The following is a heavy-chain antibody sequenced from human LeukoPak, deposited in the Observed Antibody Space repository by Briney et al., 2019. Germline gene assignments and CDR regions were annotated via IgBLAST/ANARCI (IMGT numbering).Heavy chain of an antibody. V-gene: IGHV3-21*01. CDR2: ISSSSSYI. J-gene: IGHJ4*02. Sequence: PGGSLRLSCTVSGFTVSSNSMSWVRQAPGKGLEWVSSISSSSSYIYYADSVKGRFTISRDNAKNSLYLQMNSLRAEDTAVYYCRADPTYYYDSSGYYNYWGQGTLVTVSS. CDR3: RADPTYYYDSSGYYNY. CDR1: GFTVSSNS. D-gene: IGHD3-22*01.